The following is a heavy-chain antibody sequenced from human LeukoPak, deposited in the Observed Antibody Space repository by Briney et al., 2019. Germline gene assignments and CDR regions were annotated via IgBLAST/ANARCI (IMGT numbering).Heavy chain of an antibody. J-gene: IGHJ4*02. CDR1: GFTFSSYS. CDR3: ATDQYFDY. D-gene: IGHD4-11*01. CDR2: ISGNGNYI. V-gene: IGHV3-23*01. Sequence: PGGSLRLSCAASGFTFSSYSMNWVRQAPGKGLEWVSSISGNGNYIYYADSVKGRFTISRDNSKNTLYLQMNSLRAEDTAVYYCATDQYFDYWGQGTLVTVSS.